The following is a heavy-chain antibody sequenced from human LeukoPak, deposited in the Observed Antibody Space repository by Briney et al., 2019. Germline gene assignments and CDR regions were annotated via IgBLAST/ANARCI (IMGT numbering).Heavy chain of an antibody. CDR3: ATRNRGYSYGYWFDP. V-gene: IGHV1-24*01. J-gene: IGHJ5*02. Sequence: ASVKVSCKVSGYTLTELSMHWVRQAPGKGLEWMGGFYPEDGETIYAQKFQGRVTMTEDTSTDTAYMELSSLRSEDTAVYYCATRNRGYSYGYWFDPWGQGTLVTVSS. CDR2: FYPEDGET. CDR1: GYTLTELS. D-gene: IGHD5-18*01.